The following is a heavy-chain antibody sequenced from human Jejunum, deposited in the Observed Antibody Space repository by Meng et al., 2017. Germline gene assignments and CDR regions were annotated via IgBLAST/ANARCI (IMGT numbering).Heavy chain of an antibody. CDR1: GYRFTCNW. V-gene: IGHV5-51*01. CDR2: IYPSDSET. Sequence: GESLKISCKAFGYRFTCNWIGWVRQMPGKGLEWMGIIYPSDSETRYSPSFQGHVTISADKSISTAYLQWSSLKASDTAMYYCARLYSGSYADHFDYWGQGTLVTVSS. CDR3: ARLYSGSYADHFDY. D-gene: IGHD1-26*01. J-gene: IGHJ4*02.